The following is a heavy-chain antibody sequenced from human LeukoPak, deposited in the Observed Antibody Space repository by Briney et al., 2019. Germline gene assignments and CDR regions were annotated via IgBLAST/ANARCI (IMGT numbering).Heavy chain of an antibody. J-gene: IGHJ5*02. D-gene: IGHD3-3*01. CDR3: ARVGGYYDFPGFDP. V-gene: IGHV4-61*01. CDR1: GGSISSSSYY. CDR2: IYYSGST. Sequence: PSETLSRSCTVSGGSISSSSYYWSWIRQTPGKGLEWIGYIYYSGSTNYNPSLKSRVTISVDTSKNQFSLKLSSVTAADTAVYYCARVGGYYDFPGFDPWGQGTLVTVSS.